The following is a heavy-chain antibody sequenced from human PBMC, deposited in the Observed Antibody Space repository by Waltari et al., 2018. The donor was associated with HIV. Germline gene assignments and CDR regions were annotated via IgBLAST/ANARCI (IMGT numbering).Heavy chain of an antibody. CDR1: GGSISSSNW. Sequence: QVQLQESGPGLVKPSGTLSLTCVVSGGSISSSNWWSWVRQPPGKGLEWIGEIYHSGSTNYNPSLKSRVTISVDKSKNQFSLKLSSVTAADTALYYCASSGYCSSTSCSSQKHWFDPWGQGTLVTVSS. CDR2: IYHSGST. J-gene: IGHJ5*02. D-gene: IGHD2-2*01. CDR3: ASSGYCSSTSCSSQKHWFDP. V-gene: IGHV4-4*02.